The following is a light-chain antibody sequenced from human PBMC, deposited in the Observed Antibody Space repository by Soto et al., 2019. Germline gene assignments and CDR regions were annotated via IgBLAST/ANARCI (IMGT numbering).Light chain of an antibody. V-gene: IGLV1-44*01. J-gene: IGLJ2*01. Sequence: QPVLTQPPSASGTPGQRITISCSGSSSNIGSQNVNWHQQVPGTAPKLLIYSNNERPSGVPDRFSGSKSGTSASLAISGLQSGDEADYYCAAWDHSLNGVIFGGGTKVTVL. CDR3: AAWDHSLNGVI. CDR2: SNN. CDR1: SSNIGSQN.